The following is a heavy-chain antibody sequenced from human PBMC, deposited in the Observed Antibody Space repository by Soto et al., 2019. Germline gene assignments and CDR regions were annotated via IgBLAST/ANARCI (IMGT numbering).Heavy chain of an antibody. Sequence: KVSCKASGSTFSSNRINWGRQAPGQGLEWVGGIVPIYRTADYAQKFQGRVTITADESARTSYMELRSLKSQDTAVYCCVRDSGAELSSCWGQGTLVTASS. J-gene: IGHJ4*02. CDR1: GSTFSSNR. CDR2: IVPIYRTA. CDR3: VRDSGAELSSC. V-gene: IGHV1-69*01. D-gene: IGHD6-13*01.